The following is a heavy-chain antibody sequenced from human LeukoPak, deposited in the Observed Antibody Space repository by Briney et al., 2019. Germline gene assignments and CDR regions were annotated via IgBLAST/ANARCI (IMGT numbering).Heavy chain of an antibody. Sequence: GGSLRLSCAASGFTVSGNYMSWVRQAPGKGLEWVSVIYSDDRTYYADSVKGRFTISRDNSKNTRYLQMNSLRAEDTAVYYCTRDEDYYDSSGPDVWGKGSTVTVSS. CDR1: GFTVSGNY. J-gene: IGHJ6*04. D-gene: IGHD3-22*01. CDR2: IYSDDRT. V-gene: IGHV3-53*01. CDR3: TRDEDYYDSSGPDV.